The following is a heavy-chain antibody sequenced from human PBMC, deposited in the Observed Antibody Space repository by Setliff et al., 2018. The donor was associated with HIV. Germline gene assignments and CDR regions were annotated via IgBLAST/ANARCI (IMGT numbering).Heavy chain of an antibody. CDR3: ARGTTLNVVPDAFDI. CDR2: IYHAGNT. V-gene: IGHV4-38-2*02. D-gene: IGHD4-17*01. CDR1: GYSISSGYY. J-gene: IGHJ3*02. Sequence: SETLSLTCTVTGYSISSGYYWAWIRQPPGKGLEWIGYIYHAGNTYYNPSLKSRVSISVDTSKNQISLRLNSLTAADTAVYYCARGTTLNVVPDAFDIWGQGTMVTVS.